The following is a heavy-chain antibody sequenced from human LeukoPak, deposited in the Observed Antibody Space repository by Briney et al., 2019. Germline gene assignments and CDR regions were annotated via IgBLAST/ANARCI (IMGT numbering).Heavy chain of an antibody. J-gene: IGHJ4*02. CDR1: GFTFSSYS. CDR2: ISSSSSTI. D-gene: IGHD2-21*01. Sequence: GGSLRLSCAASGFTFSSYSMTWVRQAPGKGLEWVSYISSSSSTIYYADSVKGRFTISRDNAKNSLYLQMNSLRDEDTAVYYCARDLYAYCGGDCYFGPFDYWGQGTLVTVSS. CDR3: ARDLYAYCGGDCYFGPFDY. V-gene: IGHV3-48*02.